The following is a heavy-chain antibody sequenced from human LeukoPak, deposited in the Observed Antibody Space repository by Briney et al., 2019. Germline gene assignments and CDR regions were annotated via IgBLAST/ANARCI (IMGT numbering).Heavy chain of an antibody. D-gene: IGHD3-10*01. V-gene: IGHV4-39*07. CDR3: ASDTDLEPYAFGELLYYFDY. Sequence: SETLSLTCTVSGGSISSGGYYWGWIRQPPGKGLEWIGSIYHSGSTYYNPSLKSRVTISVDTSKNQFSLKLSSVTAADTAVYYCASDTDLEPYAFGELLYYFDYWGQGTLVTVSS. CDR1: GGSISSGGYY. J-gene: IGHJ4*02. CDR2: IYHSGST.